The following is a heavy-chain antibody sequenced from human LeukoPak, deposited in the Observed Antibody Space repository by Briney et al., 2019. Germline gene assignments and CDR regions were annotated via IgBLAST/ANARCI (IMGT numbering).Heavy chain of an antibody. CDR1: GGSFSGYY. CDR2: INHSGST. Sequence: KPSETLSLTCAVYGGSFSGYYWSWIRQPPGKGLEWIGEINHSGSTNYNPSLKSRVTISVDTSKNQFSLKLSSVTAADTAVYYCARWLWFGGDAFDIWGQGTMVTVSS. V-gene: IGHV4-34*01. J-gene: IGHJ3*02. D-gene: IGHD3-10*01. CDR3: ARWLWFGGDAFDI.